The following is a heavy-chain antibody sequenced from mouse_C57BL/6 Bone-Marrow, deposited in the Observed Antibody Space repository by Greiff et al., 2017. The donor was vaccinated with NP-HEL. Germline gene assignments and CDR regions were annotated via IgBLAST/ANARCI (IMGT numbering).Heavy chain of an antibody. CDR1: GFTFTDYY. Sequence: EVQVVESGGGLVQPGGSLSLSCAASGFTFTDYYMSWVRQPPGKALEWLGFIRNKANGYTTEYSASVKGRFTISRDNSQSILYLQMNALRAEDSATYYCARYGTAQANDYWGQGTTLTVSS. D-gene: IGHD3-2*02. V-gene: IGHV7-3*01. J-gene: IGHJ2*01. CDR3: ARYGTAQANDY. CDR2: IRNKANGYTT.